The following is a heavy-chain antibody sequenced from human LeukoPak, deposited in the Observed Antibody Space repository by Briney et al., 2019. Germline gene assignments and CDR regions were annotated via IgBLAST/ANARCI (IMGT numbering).Heavy chain of an antibody. Sequence: SETLSLTCTVSGGSISSSSYYWGWIRQPPGKGLEWIGYIFHSGNTKYNPSLKSRVTISVDTPKNQFSLRLTSVTAVDTAVYYCARERRQLERWIDYWGQGTLVTVSS. CDR1: GGSISSSSYY. V-gene: IGHV4-61*01. D-gene: IGHD1-1*01. CDR2: IFHSGNT. CDR3: ARERRQLERWIDY. J-gene: IGHJ4*02.